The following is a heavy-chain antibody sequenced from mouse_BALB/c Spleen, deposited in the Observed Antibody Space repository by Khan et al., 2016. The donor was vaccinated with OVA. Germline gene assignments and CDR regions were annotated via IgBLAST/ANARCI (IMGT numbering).Heavy chain of an antibody. J-gene: IGHJ3*01. CDR1: GFTFSTYG. Sequence: EVQVVESGGDLVKPEGSLKLSCAASGFTFSTYGMSWVRQTPDKRLEWVATISSGGSYTYYPDSVQGRFTISRDNAKNTLYLQMSSLTSEATAMFYGARLAYYYDSEGFAYWGQGTLVTVSA. CDR3: ARLAYYYDSEGFAY. CDR2: ISSGGSYT. V-gene: IGHV5-6*01. D-gene: IGHD1-1*01.